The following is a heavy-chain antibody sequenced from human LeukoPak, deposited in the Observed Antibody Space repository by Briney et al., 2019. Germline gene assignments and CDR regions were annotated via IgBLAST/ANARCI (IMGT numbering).Heavy chain of an antibody. CDR2: ISYDGSNK. J-gene: IGHJ4*02. D-gene: IGHD5-18*01. Sequence: GRSLRLSCAASGFTFSSYAMHWARQAPGKGLEWVAVISYDGSNKYYADSVKGRFTISRDNSKNTLYLQMNSLRAEDTAVYYCARDRGYSYGPFDYWGQGTLVTVSS. CDR3: ARDRGYSYGPFDY. CDR1: GFTFSSYA. V-gene: IGHV3-30*04.